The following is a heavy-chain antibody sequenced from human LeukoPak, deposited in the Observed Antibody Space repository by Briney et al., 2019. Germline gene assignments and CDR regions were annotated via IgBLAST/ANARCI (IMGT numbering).Heavy chain of an antibody. CDR1: GGTFSSYA. Sequence: ASVKVSCKASGGTFSSYAISWVRQAPGQGLEWMGGIIPIFGTANYAQKFQGRVTITTDESTSTAYMELSSLRSEDTAVYYCARDKRWLQLDDAFGIWGQGTMVTVSS. V-gene: IGHV1-69*05. CDR3: ARDKRWLQLDDAFGI. CDR2: IIPIFGTA. J-gene: IGHJ3*02. D-gene: IGHD5-24*01.